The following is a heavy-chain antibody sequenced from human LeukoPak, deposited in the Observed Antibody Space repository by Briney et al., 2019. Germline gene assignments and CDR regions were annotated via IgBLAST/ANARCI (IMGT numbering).Heavy chain of an antibody. Sequence: PGGSLRLSCAASGFTFSSYGMHGVRQAPGKGLEWVAVIWYDGSNKYYADSVKGRFTISRDNSKNTLYLQMNSLRAEDTAVYYCARDEAVAGTAGVLDYWGQGTLVTVSS. CDR1: GFTFSSYG. CDR3: ARDEAVAGTAGVLDY. CDR2: IWYDGSNK. D-gene: IGHD6-19*01. J-gene: IGHJ4*02. V-gene: IGHV3-33*01.